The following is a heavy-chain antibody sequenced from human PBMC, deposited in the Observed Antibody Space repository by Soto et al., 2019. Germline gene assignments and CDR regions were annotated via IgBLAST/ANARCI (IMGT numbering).Heavy chain of an antibody. J-gene: IGHJ4*02. D-gene: IGHD6-13*01. CDR1: GFTFSSYA. CDR3: AKENGYSSSWFEFDY. Sequence: EVQLLESGGGLVQPGGSLRLSCAASGFTFSSYAMSWVRQAPGKGLEWVSAISGSGGSTYYADSVKDRFNISRDNSKNTLYLQMNSLRAEDMAVYYCAKENGYSSSWFEFDYWGQGTLVTVSS. CDR2: ISGSGGST. V-gene: IGHV3-23*01.